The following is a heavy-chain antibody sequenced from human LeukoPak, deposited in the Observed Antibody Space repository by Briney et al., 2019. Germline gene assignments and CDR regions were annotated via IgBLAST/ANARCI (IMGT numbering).Heavy chain of an antibody. CDR3: ARDPYDAVAGAPDNDY. V-gene: IGHV1-69*13. J-gene: IGHJ4*02. CDR1: GGTFSSYA. D-gene: IGHD6-19*01. Sequence: SVKVSCKASGGTFSSYAISWVRQAPGQGLEWMGGIIPIFGTANYAQKFQGRVTITADESTSTAYMELSSLRSGDTAVYYCARDPYDAVAGAPDNDYWGQGTLVTVSS. CDR2: IIPIFGTA.